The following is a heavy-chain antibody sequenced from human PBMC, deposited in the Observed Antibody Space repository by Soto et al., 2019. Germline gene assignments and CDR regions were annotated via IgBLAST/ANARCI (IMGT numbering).Heavy chain of an antibody. CDR1: GLSVTSNY. CDR3: ARGYWVEGYGAGTYFDY. D-gene: IGHD2-15*01. CDR2: IYSGSTT. J-gene: IGHJ4*02. V-gene: IGHV3-66*01. Sequence: EVLLVQSGGGLVQPGVSLRLSCAPSGLSVTSNYMAWVRQAPGKGLEWVSVIYSGSTTHHADSVKGRFTISRDSSSNPLYLQMSRLRGADTALYYCARGYWVEGYGAGTYFDYWGQGNLVSVSS.